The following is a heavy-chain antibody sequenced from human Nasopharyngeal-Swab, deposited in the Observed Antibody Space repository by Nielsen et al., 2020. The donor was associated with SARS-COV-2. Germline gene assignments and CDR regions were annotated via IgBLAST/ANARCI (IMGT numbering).Heavy chain of an antibody. CDR3: ARQARTYYYDNSGYYFDY. CDR1: GGSFSGYY. J-gene: IGHJ4*02. D-gene: IGHD3-22*01. CDR2: INHSGST. V-gene: IGHV4-34*01. Sequence: SETLSLTCAVYGGSFSGYYWSWIRQPPGKGLEWIGEINHSGSTNYNPSPKNRVTISVHTSKNQFSLKLSSVTAADTAVYYCARQARTYYYDNSGYYFDYWGQGTLVTVSS.